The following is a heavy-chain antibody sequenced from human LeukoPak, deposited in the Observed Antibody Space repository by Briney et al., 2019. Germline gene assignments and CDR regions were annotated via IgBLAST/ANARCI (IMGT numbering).Heavy chain of an antibody. J-gene: IGHJ4*02. V-gene: IGHV3-53*01. CDR3: ARYPSDQYYFDY. CDR2: IYSGGST. CDR1: GFTVSSNY. Sequence: PGGSLRLSCAASGFTVSSNYMCWVRQAPGKGLECVSVIYSGGSTYYADSVKGRFTISRDNSKNTLYLQMNSLRAEDTAVYYCARYPSDQYYFDYWGQGTLVTVSS.